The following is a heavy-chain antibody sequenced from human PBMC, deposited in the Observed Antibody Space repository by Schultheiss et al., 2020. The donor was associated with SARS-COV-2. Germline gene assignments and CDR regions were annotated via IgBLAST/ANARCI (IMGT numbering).Heavy chain of an antibody. CDR2: INSDGSST. J-gene: IGHJ4*02. CDR1: GFTFRNFW. D-gene: IGHD3-3*01. V-gene: IGHV3-74*01. Sequence: GGSLRLSCAASGFTFRNFWMHWVRQVPGKGPVWVSRINSDGSSTSYADSVKGRFTISRDNAKNSLYLQMNSLRAEDTAVYYCASLYDFWSGYHKYYFDYWGQGTLVTVSS. CDR3: ASLYDFWSGYHKYYFDY.